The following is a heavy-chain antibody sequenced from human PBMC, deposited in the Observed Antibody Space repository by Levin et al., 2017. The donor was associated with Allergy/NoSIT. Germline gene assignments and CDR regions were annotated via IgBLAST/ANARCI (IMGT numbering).Heavy chain of an antibody. CDR3: ARERNYCGSGTLAGGPFDS. J-gene: IGHJ4*02. Sequence: SCAASGFTFSNYVLHWVRQAPGKGLEWVALISFDGSKTHFAASVKGRFTISRDNSKNTAYLQMSSLKTEDTAGYFCARERNYCGSGTLAGGPFDSWGQGTLVTVSS. D-gene: IGHD3-10*01. CDR2: ISFDGSKT. V-gene: IGHV3-30-3*01. CDR1: GFTFSNYV.